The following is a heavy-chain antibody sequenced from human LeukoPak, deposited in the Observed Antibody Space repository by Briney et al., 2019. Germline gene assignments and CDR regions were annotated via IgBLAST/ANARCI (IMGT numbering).Heavy chain of an antibody. V-gene: IGHV1-18*01. CDR3: ARDAHQSGGYTGDY. D-gene: IGHD1-26*01. CDR2: ISAYNGNT. J-gene: IGHJ4*02. CDR1: GYTFTSYC. Sequence: ASVNVSCKASGYTFTSYCVSWVRQAPGQGLEWMGWISAYNGNTNYAQNLQGRVTMTTDTSTSTAYMELRSLRSDDTAVYYCARDAHQSGGYTGDYWGQGALVTVSS.